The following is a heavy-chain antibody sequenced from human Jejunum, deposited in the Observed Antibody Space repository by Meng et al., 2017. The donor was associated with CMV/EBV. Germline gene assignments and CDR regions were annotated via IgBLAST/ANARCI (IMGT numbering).Heavy chain of an antibody. CDR3: ATGGYDVWSSFYTGYYFDY. CDR2: IKKKSDGGTR. Sequence: WMNWGRQAPGKGLEWVGRIKKKSDGGTRDYAASVKGRFTISRDDSKNTLYLQMNSLETEDTAVYYCATGGYDVWSSFYTGYYFDYWGQGTPVTVSS. J-gene: IGHJ4*02. V-gene: IGHV3-15*01. D-gene: IGHD3-3*01. CDR1: W.